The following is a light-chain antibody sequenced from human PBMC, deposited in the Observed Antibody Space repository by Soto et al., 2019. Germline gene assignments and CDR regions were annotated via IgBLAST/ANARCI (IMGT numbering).Light chain of an antibody. CDR3: QLEARSRGFT. Sequence: EIVLTQSPGTLSLSPGERATLSCRASQSVSSSYLAWYQQKPGKAPRLLIYGASSRPTGIPDRFSGSGYGTDFTLTISRREPEHFAFYYSQLEARSRGFTFGPGTTVDIK. J-gene: IGKJ3*01. CDR2: GAS. V-gene: IGKV3-20*01. CDR1: QSVSSSY.